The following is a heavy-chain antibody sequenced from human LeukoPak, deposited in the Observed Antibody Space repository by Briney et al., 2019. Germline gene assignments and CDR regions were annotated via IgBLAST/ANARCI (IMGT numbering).Heavy chain of an antibody. J-gene: IGHJ4*02. V-gene: IGHV5-51*01. CDR1: GYSFTSYW. D-gene: IGHD6-13*01. CDR3: ARRSSAAAGTQAYDY. Sequence: GESLKISCKGSGYSFTSYWIGWVRQMPGKGLEWMGIIYPGDSDTRYSPSFQGQVTISAGKSISTAYLQWSSLKASDTAMYYCARRSSAAAGTQAYDYWGQGTLVTVSS. CDR2: IYPGDSDT.